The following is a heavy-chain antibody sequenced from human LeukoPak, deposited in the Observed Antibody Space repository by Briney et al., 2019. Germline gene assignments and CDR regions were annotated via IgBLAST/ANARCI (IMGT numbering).Heavy chain of an antibody. V-gene: IGHV4-31*03. Sequence: PSETLSLTCTVSGGSISSSSYYWGWIRQPPGKGLEWIGYIYYSGSTYYNPSLKSRVTISVDTSKNQFSLKLSSVTAADTAVYYCARDLGLAAAGEKAFDIWGQGTMVTVSS. J-gene: IGHJ3*02. CDR1: GGSISSSSYY. D-gene: IGHD6-13*01. CDR3: ARDLGLAAAGEKAFDI. CDR2: IYYSGST.